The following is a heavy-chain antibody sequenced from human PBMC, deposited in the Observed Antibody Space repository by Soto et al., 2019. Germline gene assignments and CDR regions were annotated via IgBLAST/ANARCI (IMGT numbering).Heavy chain of an antibody. CDR3: AKDEWELHAFDI. CDR2: ISGSGGST. Sequence: EVQLLESGGGLVQPGGSLRLSCAASGFTFSSYAMSWVRQAPGKGLEWVSAISGSGGSTYYADSVKGRFAISRDNSKNTLYLQMNSLRAEDTAVYYCAKDEWELHAFDIWGQGTMVTVSS. V-gene: IGHV3-23*01. J-gene: IGHJ3*02. CDR1: GFTFSSYA. D-gene: IGHD1-26*01.